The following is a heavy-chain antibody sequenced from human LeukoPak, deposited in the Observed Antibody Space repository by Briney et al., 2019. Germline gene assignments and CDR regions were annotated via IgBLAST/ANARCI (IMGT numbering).Heavy chain of an antibody. Sequence: PSETLSLTCGVSGYSISIGYYWGWIRQSPGKGMEWIATIFHSGSIYYNPSLKSRLTLSVDTSKNQFTLKLNSVTAADTAVYYCARMGVSYYYDSSTYYPAAFDVWGQGTMVSVSS. D-gene: IGHD3-22*01. J-gene: IGHJ3*01. CDR2: IFHSGSI. CDR3: ARMGVSYYYDSSTYYPAAFDV. V-gene: IGHV4-38-2*01. CDR1: GYSISIGYY.